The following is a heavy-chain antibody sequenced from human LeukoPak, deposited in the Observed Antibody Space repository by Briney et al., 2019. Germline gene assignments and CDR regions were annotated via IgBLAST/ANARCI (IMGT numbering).Heavy chain of an antibody. CDR2: IIPIFGTA. V-gene: IGHV1-69*06. J-gene: IGHJ6*03. CDR1: GGTFSSYA. Sequence: GASVKVSCKASGGTFSSYAISWVRQAPGQGLEWMGGIIPIFGTANYAQKFQGRVTITADKSTSTAYMELSSLRSEDTAVYYCATFYGDYSRSYYYYYMDVWGKGTKVTVSS. CDR3: ATFYGDYSRSYYYYYMDV. D-gene: IGHD4-17*01.